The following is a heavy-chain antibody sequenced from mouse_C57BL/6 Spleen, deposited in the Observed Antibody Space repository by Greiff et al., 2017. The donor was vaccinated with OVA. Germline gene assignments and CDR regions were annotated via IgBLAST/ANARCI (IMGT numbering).Heavy chain of an antibody. Sequence: EVKLQQSGAELVRPGASVKLSCTASGFNIKDDYMHWVKQRPEQGLEWIGWIDPENGDTEYASKFQGKATITADTSSNTAYLQLSSLTSEDTAVYYCTRGYGSSYAMDYWGQGTSVTVSS. V-gene: IGHV14-4*01. J-gene: IGHJ4*01. CDR1: GFNIKDDY. CDR2: IDPENGDT. CDR3: TRGYGSSYAMDY. D-gene: IGHD1-1*01.